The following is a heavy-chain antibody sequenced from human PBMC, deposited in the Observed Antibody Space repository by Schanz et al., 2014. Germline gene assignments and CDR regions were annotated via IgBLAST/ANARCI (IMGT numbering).Heavy chain of an antibody. CDR2: IIPSLDVG. J-gene: IGHJ4*02. CDR1: GGTFSSFG. D-gene: IGHD6-13*01. V-gene: IGHV1-69*02. CDR3: ARSGSSNWYFFDY. Sequence: QVQLVQSGPEVKKPGSSMKVSCKASGGTFSSFGINWVRQAPGQGLEWMGRIIPSLDVGNYAQKFQGRVTMTADTSTSTAYMDLRSLRSDDTAVYYCARSGSSNWYFFDYWGQGTLVTVSS.